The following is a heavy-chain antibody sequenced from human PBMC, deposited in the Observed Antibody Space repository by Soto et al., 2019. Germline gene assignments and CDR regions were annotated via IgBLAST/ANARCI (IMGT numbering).Heavy chain of an antibody. Sequence: LVKVSCKASGFTFTNSAVQWVRQARGQRLEWIGWIVVGSGNTNYAQKFQERVTITRDMSTSTAYMELSSLRSEDTAVYYCAAVPSDFWSGYYYFDYWRQGTLVTV. CDR2: IVVGSGNT. J-gene: IGHJ4*02. D-gene: IGHD3-3*01. V-gene: IGHV1-58*01. CDR1: GFTFTNSA. CDR3: AAVPSDFWSGYYYFDY.